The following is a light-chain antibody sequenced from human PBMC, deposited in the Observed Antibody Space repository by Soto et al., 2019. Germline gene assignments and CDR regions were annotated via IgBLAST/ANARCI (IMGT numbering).Light chain of an antibody. V-gene: IGKV1-9*01. CDR2: AAS. CDR1: QGISSY. J-gene: IGKJ4*01. CDR3: QQLNSYPLT. Sequence: DIQLTQSPSFLSASVGDRVTITCRASQGISSYLAWYQQKPGKGPKLLIYAASTLQSGVPSRFSGSGSGTEFTLTISSLQPEDSATYYCQQLNSYPLTFGGGTKVEIK.